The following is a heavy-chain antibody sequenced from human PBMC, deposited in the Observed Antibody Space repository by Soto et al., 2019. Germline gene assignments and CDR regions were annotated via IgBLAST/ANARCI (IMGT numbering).Heavy chain of an antibody. D-gene: IGHD6-13*01. CDR2: IWYDGSNK. CDR1: GFTFSSYG. J-gene: IGHJ6*02. CDR3: SRALRLAAAGPNDYYYGMDV. V-gene: IGHV3-33*01. Sequence: PGGSLRLSCAASGFTFSSYGMHWVRQAPGKGLEWVEVIWYDGSNKYYADYVKGRFTISRDNSKNTLYLQMNSLRAEDTAVYYFSRALRLAAAGPNDYYYGMDVWGQGTTVTVSS.